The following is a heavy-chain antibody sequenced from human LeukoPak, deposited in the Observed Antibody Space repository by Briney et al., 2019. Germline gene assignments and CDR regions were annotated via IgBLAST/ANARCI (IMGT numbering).Heavy chain of an antibody. CDR1: GFTFSNYA. Sequence: GGSLRLSCAASGFTFSNYAMSWVRQAPGQGLEWVSSIDASGGATYYADSVKGRFTISRDNSKNTFYLQMNSLRAEDTAVYSCAKGSGSGWYGWFAPWGQGTLVTASS. CDR2: IDASGGAT. CDR3: AKGSGSGWYGWFAP. J-gene: IGHJ5*02. D-gene: IGHD6-19*01. V-gene: IGHV3-23*01.